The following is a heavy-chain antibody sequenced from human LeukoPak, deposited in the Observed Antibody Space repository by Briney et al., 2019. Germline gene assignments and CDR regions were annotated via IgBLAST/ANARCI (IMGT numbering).Heavy chain of an antibody. CDR2: INAGNGNT. Sequence: ASVKVSCKASGYTFTSYAMHWVRQAPGQRLEWMGWINAGNGNTKYSQKFQGRVTITRDTSASTAYMELSSLRSEDTAVYYCARIHLRYCSITSCSFGFWGQGTLVTVSS. CDR1: GYTFTSYA. J-gene: IGHJ5*01. CDR3: ARIHLRYCSITSCSFGF. D-gene: IGHD2-2*01. V-gene: IGHV1-3*01.